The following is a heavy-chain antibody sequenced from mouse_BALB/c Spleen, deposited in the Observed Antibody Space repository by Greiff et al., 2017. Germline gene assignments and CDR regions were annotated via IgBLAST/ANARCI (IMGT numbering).Heavy chain of an antibody. J-gene: IGHJ3*01. CDR1: GYTFTDYA. Sequence: QVQLQQSGAELVRPGVSVKISCKGSGYTFTDYAMHWVKQSHAKSLEWIGVISTYYGDASYNQKFKGKATMTVDKSSSTAYMELARLTSEDSAIYYCARTGDYDYGWFAYWGQGTLVTVSA. CDR3: ARTGDYDYGWFAY. D-gene: IGHD2-4*01. CDR2: ISTYYGDA. V-gene: IGHV1S137*01.